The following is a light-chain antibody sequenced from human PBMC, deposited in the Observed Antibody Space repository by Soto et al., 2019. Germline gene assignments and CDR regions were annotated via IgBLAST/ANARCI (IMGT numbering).Light chain of an antibody. Sequence: IPMTQSPSSLSASVGDRVTITCRASQHISSYLKGYQQKPGKAPKLLIYAASSLQSGVPSRFSGSASGTDFTLNISSLQPEDFATYYCHQSYNAPLTFGGGTKVDIK. CDR2: AAS. CDR3: HQSYNAPLT. J-gene: IGKJ4*01. V-gene: IGKV1-39*01. CDR1: QHISSY.